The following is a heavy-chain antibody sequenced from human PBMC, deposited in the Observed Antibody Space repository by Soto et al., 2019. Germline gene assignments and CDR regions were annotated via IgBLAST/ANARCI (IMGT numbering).Heavy chain of an antibody. CDR1: GGSISSSSYY. CDR2: IYYSGST. Sequence: SETLSLTCTVSGGSISSSSYYWGWIRQPPGKGLEWIGSIYYSGSTNYNPSLKSRVTISVDTSKNQFSLKLSSVAAADTAVYYCARDTRDSGGVAFDIWGQGTMVTVSS. J-gene: IGHJ3*02. D-gene: IGHD1-26*01. V-gene: IGHV4-39*07. CDR3: ARDTRDSGGVAFDI.